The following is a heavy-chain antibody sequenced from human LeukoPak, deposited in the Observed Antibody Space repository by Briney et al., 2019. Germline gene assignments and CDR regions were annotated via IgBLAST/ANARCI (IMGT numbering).Heavy chain of an antibody. D-gene: IGHD6-13*01. V-gene: IGHV4-59*08. CDR3: ASPVPRWPYSDYGMDV. CDR1: GGSISSYY. Sequence: SETLSLTCTVSGGSISSYYWSWIRQPPGKGLEWIGYISYSGSTNYNPSLKSRVTISVDTSKNQFSLKLSSVTAADTAVYYCASPVPRWPYSDYGMDVWGQGTTVTVSS. J-gene: IGHJ6*02. CDR2: ISYSGST.